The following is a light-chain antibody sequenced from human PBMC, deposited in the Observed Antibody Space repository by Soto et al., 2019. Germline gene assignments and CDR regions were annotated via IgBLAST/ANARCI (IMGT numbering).Light chain of an antibody. CDR3: QQYNNWPPWT. CDR1: QSVSSN. J-gene: IGKJ1*01. Sequence: EIVMTPSPATLSVSPGERATLSCRASQSVSSNLAWYQQKPGQAPRLLIYGASTRATGIPARCSGSGSGTEFTLTLSSLQSEDFAVYYCQQYNNWPPWTFGQGTKVDI. CDR2: GAS. V-gene: IGKV3-15*01.